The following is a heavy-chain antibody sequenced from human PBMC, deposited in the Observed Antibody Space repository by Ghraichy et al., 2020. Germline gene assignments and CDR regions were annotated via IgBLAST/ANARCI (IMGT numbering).Heavy chain of an antibody. Sequence: RGSLRLSCAASGFTFSTYAMSWVRQAPGKGLEWVSVISDSGGSTYYADSVKGRFTISRDNSKNTLYLQMNSLRAEDTAVYYCAKDGNYYGVLSWRGVSDYWGQGTLVTVSS. CDR1: GFTFSTYA. CDR3: AKDGNYYGVLSWRGVSDY. CDR2: ISDSGGST. D-gene: IGHD1-26*01. J-gene: IGHJ4*02. V-gene: IGHV3-23*01.